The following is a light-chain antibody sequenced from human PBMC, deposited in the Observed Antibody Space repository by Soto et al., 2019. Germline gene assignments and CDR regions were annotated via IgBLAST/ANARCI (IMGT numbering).Light chain of an antibody. V-gene: IGKV3-11*01. J-gene: IGKJ4*01. CDR2: DAS. CDR1: QSVSIY. CDR3: LQCQDWPPLT. Sequence: ETVLTQSPATLSLSPGERATLSCRASQSVSIYVAWYQQKPGQAPRLLIYDASTRAAGIPARFSGSGSGTDFTLTINSLEPEDAADYYCLQCQDWPPLTFGGGTKVELK.